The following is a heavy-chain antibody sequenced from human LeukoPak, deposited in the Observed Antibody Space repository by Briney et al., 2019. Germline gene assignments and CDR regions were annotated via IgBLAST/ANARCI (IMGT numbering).Heavy chain of an antibody. Sequence: GGSLSLSCPASGFTVITNAMICVRQAPGKGLELVSVLYSDGNTKYADSVPRRFTISRDNSKNTQYLELNSLSPAATAAYYYSRPHPKIYCSSTSCHEDSYNYYMVVRGKGTTVTVSS. V-gene: IGHV3-53*01. J-gene: IGHJ6*03. D-gene: IGHD2-2*01. CDR1: GFTVITNA. CDR3: SRPHPKIYCSSTSCHEDSYNYYMVV. CDR2: LYSDGNT.